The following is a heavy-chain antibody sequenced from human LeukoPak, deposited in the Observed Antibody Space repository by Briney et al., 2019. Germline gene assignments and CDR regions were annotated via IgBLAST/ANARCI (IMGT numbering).Heavy chain of an antibody. V-gene: IGHV3-74*01. CDR2: ITSDGSST. CDR1: GFTFSSTW. J-gene: IGHJ3*02. CDR3: ARDGGDDAFDI. Sequence: GGSLRLSCEASGFTFSSTWMYWVRQAPGKGLVWVSRITSDGSSTSYADCVKGRFTISRDNAKNTLYLQMNSLRAEDTAVYYCARDGGDDAFDIWGQGTMVTVSS. D-gene: IGHD3-10*01.